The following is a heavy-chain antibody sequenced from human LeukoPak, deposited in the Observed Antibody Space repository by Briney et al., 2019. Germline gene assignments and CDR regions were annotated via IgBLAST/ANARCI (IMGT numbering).Heavy chain of an antibody. V-gene: IGHV3-23*01. CDR1: GFTFSRYD. Sequence: GGSDSLSCAASGFTFSRYDMHWVRQAPGKGLEWVSAISGSGGSTYYADSVKGRFTISRDNSKNTLYLQMNSLRAEDTAVYYCAKDLASSIWKIAEYIHHWGQGSLVTVSS. J-gene: IGHJ1*01. CDR3: AKDLASSIWKIAEYIHH. CDR2: ISGSGGST. D-gene: IGHD6-13*01.